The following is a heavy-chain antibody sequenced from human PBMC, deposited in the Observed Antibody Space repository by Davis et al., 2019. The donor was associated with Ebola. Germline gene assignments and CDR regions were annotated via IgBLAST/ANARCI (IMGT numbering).Heavy chain of an antibody. V-gene: IGHV3-21*01. J-gene: IGHJ3*02. CDR1: GFTFSNYG. D-gene: IGHD4-23*01. Sequence: GESLKISCAASGFTFSNYGMYWVRQAPGKGLEWVASIGSTGSYIYDADSLRGRFTISRDNAKNSLYLQMNSLRDEDTAVYYCARGTGGARTPPHAFDIWGQGTMVSVSS. CDR3: ARGTGGARTPPHAFDI. CDR2: IGSTGSYI.